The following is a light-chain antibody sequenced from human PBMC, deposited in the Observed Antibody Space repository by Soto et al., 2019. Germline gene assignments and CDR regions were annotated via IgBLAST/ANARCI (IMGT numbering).Light chain of an antibody. Sequence: EIVLTQSPGTRSLSPGERATLSCRASQSVSSSQLVWYQQKHGQAPRLLIYGASSRATVIPDRFSGSGSGTDFTLTISRLEPEDFAVYYCQQYGSSPPYTFGQGTKLEIK. CDR3: QQYGSSPPYT. CDR1: QSVSSSQ. J-gene: IGKJ2*01. CDR2: GAS. V-gene: IGKV3-20*01.